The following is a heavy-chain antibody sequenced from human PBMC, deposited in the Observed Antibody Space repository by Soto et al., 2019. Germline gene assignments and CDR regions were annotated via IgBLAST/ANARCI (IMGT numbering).Heavy chain of an antibody. CDR2: IKSKTDGGTT. Sequence: EVQLVESGGGLVKPGGSLRLSCAASGFTFSNAWMSWVRQAPGKGLEWVGRIKSKTDGGTTDYAAPVKGRFTISRDDSKNTLYQQMNSLKTEDTAVYYCTTDLSFGDYVAFDIWGQGTMVTVSS. J-gene: IGHJ3*02. CDR3: TTDLSFGDYVAFDI. CDR1: GFTFSNAW. V-gene: IGHV3-15*01. D-gene: IGHD4-17*01.